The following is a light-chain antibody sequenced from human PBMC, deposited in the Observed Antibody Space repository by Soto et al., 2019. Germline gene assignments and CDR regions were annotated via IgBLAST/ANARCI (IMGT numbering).Light chain of an antibody. J-gene: IGKJ1*01. CDR3: QHYGSAGT. V-gene: IGKV3-20*01. CDR2: GAS. CDR1: QSVDSIY. Sequence: EIVLTQSPGTLSLSPGERATLSCRASQSVDSIYLAWYQQKPGQAPRLLIYGASSRATGIPERFSGSGSGPDFTLTISRLEPGDFAVYHCQHYGSAGTFGQATKVEIK.